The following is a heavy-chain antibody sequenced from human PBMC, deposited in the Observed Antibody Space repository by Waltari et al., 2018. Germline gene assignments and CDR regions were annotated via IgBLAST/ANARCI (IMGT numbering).Heavy chain of an antibody. V-gene: IGHV1-69*01. J-gene: IGHJ3*02. Sequence: QVQLVQSGAEVKKPGSSVKVSCKASGGTFSNYAITWVRQALGQGLEWMGGIIPVFRSAHYAQNFLDRVTITADESTSTAYMELMGLTSDDTAVYYCARPRTTVGTGLWNDGLQIWGQGTLVTVSS. CDR1: GGTFSNYA. CDR2: IIPVFRSA. CDR3: ARPRTTVGTGLWNDGLQI. D-gene: IGHD1-1*01.